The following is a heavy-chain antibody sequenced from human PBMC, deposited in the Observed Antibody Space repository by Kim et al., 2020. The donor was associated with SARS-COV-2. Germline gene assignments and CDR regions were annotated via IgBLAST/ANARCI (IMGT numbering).Heavy chain of an antibody. CDR1: GGSISSGYYY. CDR2: IYYSGST. J-gene: IGHJ4*02. V-gene: IGHV4-30-4*01. CDR3: ARARATSITIFGVVIVHNFDY. D-gene: IGHD3-3*01. Sequence: SETLSLTCTVCGGSISSGYYYWSWIRQPPGKGLEWIGYIYYSGSTYYNPSLKSRVTISVDTSKNQFSLKLSSVTAADTAVYYCARARATSITIFGVVIVHNFDYWGQGTLVTVST.